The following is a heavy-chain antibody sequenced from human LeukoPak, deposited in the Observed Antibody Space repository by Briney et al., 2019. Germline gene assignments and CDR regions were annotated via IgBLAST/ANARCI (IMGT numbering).Heavy chain of an antibody. CDR2: IYYSGST. V-gene: IGHV4-59*01. D-gene: IGHD2-2*01. Sequence: SETLSLTCTVSGGSISSYYWSWIPQPPGKGLGWIGYIYYSGSTNYNPSLKSRVTISVDTSKNQFSLKLSSVTAADTAVYYCASSSTRHYYYYYMDVWGKGTTVTVSS. J-gene: IGHJ6*03. CDR3: ASSSTRHYYYYYMDV. CDR1: GGSISSYY.